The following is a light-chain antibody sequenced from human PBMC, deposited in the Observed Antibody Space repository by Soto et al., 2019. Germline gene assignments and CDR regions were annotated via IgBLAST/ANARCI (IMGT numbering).Light chain of an antibody. Sequence: EIVLTQSPGTMSLSPGETTRLSCRASQSINSDVAWYQQKVGQTPRIFIHGDSTRATGIADRLSGSGSGTEFTLTISGLQSEDFAVYYCQQHNQWPITFGQGTRLEIK. CDR1: QSINSD. CDR2: GDS. CDR3: QQHNQWPIT. J-gene: IGKJ5*01. V-gene: IGKV3D-15*01.